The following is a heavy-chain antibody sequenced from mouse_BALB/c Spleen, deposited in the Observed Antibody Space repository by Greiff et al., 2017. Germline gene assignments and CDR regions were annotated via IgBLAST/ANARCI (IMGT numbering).Heavy chain of an antibody. Sequence: EVKLVESGGGLVKPGGSLKLSCAASGFTFSSYAMSWVRQSPEKRLEWVAEISSGGSYTYYPDTVTGRFTISRDNAKNTLYLEMSSLRSEDTAMYYCAREANWTLYYFDYWGQGTLVTVSA. V-gene: IGHV5-9-4*01. CDR1: GFTFSSYA. D-gene: IGHD4-1*01. J-gene: IGHJ3*01. CDR3: AREANWTLYYFDY. CDR2: ISSGGSYT.